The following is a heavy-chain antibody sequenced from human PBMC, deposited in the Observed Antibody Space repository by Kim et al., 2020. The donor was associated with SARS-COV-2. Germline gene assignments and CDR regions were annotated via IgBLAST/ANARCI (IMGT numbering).Heavy chain of an antibody. J-gene: IGHJ4*02. D-gene: IGHD2-2*01. CDR2: VYNSGST. CDR1: GGSISSYY. CDR3: PGGEYQLRGGGQFDY. V-gene: IGHV4-59*13. Sequence: GSLSLTCSVSGGSISSYYWTWIRQPPGKGLEWIGNVYNSGSTNYSPSLKSRVTISVDTSKSQFSRKWSSVTAADTAGYYCPGGEYQLRGGGQFDYWGQG.